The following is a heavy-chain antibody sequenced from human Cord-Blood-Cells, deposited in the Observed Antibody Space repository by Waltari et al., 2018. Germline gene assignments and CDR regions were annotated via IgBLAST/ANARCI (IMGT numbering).Heavy chain of an antibody. CDR1: GGSISSSSYY. V-gene: IGHV4-39*02. Sequence: QLQLQESGPGLVKPSETLSLTCTVSGGSISSSSYYWGWLRRPPGTGPEWIGSIYYSGSTYYNPSLKSRVTISVDTSKNQFSLKLSSVTAADTAVYYCAREVVLDYDFWSGYLNWFDPWGQGTLVTVSS. D-gene: IGHD3-3*01. CDR3: AREVVLDYDFWSGYLNWFDP. J-gene: IGHJ5*02. CDR2: IYYSGST.